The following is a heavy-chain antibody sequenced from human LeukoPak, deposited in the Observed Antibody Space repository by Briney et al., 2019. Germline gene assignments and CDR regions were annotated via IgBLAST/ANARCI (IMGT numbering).Heavy chain of an antibody. V-gene: IGHV4-39*01. CDR3: VSTLRFLPYRRFDY. CDR2: IYYSGSA. CDR1: GNSVRSSSFY. D-gene: IGHD3-3*01. Sequence: SETLSLTCTVSGNSVRSSSFYWGWIRQPPGKGLEWIGSIYYSGSAYYNPSLKSRVTISGDASRNQFSLRLSSVTAADTAVYYCVSTLRFLPYRRFDYWGQGTLVTVSS. J-gene: IGHJ4*02.